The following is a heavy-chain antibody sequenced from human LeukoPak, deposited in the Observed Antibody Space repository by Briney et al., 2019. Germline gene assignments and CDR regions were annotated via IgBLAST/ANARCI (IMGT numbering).Heavy chain of an antibody. Sequence: GGSLRLSCAASGFTFSSHAMYWVRQAPGKGLEFVSVISSNGGNTYYPNSVKGRFTISRYNSKNTLYLQMGSLRAEDMAVYYCARRGTPYSSSSYHYDYYYMDVWGKGTTVTVSS. CDR1: GFTFSSHA. V-gene: IGHV3-64*01. CDR2: ISSNGGNT. CDR3: ARRGTPYSSSSYHYDYYYMDV. D-gene: IGHD6-6*01. J-gene: IGHJ6*03.